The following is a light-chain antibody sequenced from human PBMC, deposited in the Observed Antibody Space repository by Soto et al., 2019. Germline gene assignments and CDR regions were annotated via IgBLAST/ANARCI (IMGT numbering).Light chain of an antibody. CDR3: LLYYGDAYV. Sequence: QSALTQPASVSGSPGQSITISCTGTSTDVGGYDYVSWYQQHPGQVPKLMIYEVRKRPSGVSDRFSASKSGNTASLTISGLQADDDADYYCLLYYGDAYVFGTGTKVTVL. J-gene: IGLJ1*01. CDR2: EVR. CDR1: STDVGGYDY. V-gene: IGLV2-14*01.